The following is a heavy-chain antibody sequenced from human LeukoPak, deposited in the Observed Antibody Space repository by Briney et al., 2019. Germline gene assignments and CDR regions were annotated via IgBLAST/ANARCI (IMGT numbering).Heavy chain of an antibody. D-gene: IGHD1-20*01. V-gene: IGHV3-30*04. Sequence: GRSLRLSCAASRFTFSSYAMHWVRQAPDKGLEWVAVISYDAINKFYSDSVKGRFTISRDNSNNTLFLQMNSLRAEDSAVYYCARRSVTGRPAGGFDPWGQGTLVAVSS. J-gene: IGHJ5*02. CDR1: RFTFSSYA. CDR3: ARRSVTGRPAGGFDP. CDR2: ISYDAINK.